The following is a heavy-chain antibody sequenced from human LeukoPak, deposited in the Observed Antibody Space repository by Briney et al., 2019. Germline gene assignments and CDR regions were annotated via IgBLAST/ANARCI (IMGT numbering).Heavy chain of an antibody. J-gene: IGHJ3*02. D-gene: IGHD1-26*01. CDR1: GYTLTELS. Sequence: GASVKVSCKVRGYTLTELSMHWVRQAPGKGLEWMGGFDPEDGETIYAQKFQGRVTMTEDTSTDTAYMELSSLRSEDTAVYYCATDGNGRRYAFDIWGQGTMVTVSS. CDR3: ATDGNGRRYAFDI. V-gene: IGHV1-24*01. CDR2: FDPEDGET.